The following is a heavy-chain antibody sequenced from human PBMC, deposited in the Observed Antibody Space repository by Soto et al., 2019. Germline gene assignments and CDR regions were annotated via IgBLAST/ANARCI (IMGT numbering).Heavy chain of an antibody. D-gene: IGHD5-18*01. CDR1: GFAFDTTA. CDR3: AAGPAAMVMSY. J-gene: IGHJ4*02. V-gene: IGHV1-58*01. CDR2: IVGGSGYT. Sequence: SVKVSCKTSGFAFDTTAVQWVRQARGQRPEWIGWIVGGSGYTKYAQKFHGRVTFSSDTSTGTVYMELTSLRSEDTAVYYCAAGPAAMVMSYWGQGNLVTVSS.